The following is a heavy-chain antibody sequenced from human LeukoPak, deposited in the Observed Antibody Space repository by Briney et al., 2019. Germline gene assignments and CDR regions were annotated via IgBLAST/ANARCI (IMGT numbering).Heavy chain of an antibody. D-gene: IGHD6-13*01. CDR1: GFTFSTYS. CDR3: AKKNLAAAGPNYFDS. V-gene: IGHV3-23*01. J-gene: IGHJ4*02. CDR2: ISGDGATT. Sequence: PGGSLRLSCAASGFTFSTYSMNWVRQAPGKGLEWVSIISGDGATTDYADSVKGRFTISRGNSRNTLYLQMNSLRVEDTAVYYCAKKNLAAAGPNYFDSWGQGTLVTVSS.